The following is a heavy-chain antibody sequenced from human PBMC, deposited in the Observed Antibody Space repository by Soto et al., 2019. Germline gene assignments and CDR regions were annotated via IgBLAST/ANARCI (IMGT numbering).Heavy chain of an antibody. D-gene: IGHD3-9*01. J-gene: IGHJ5*02. CDR2: INHSGSP. V-gene: IGHV4-34*01. CDR3: AGVYYFDWLLQT. CDR1: GGSFSGYY. Sequence: QVQLQQWGAGLLKPSETLSLTCAVYGGSFSGYYWSWIRQTPGKGLEWIGEINHSGSPNYNPSLMSRVARSVDPSKNQCSLKLSSVTAADTAVYDCAGVYYFDWLLQTWGQGTLVTVSS.